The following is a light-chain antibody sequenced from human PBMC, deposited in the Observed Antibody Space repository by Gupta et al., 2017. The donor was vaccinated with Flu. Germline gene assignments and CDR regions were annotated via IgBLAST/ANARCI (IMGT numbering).Light chain of an antibody. V-gene: IGKV1-9*01. CDR1: QGINHN. Sequence: DIQLTQSPSFLSASVGDRVTITCRASQGINHNLAWYQQKPGKAPQLLIYAASILQSGVPLRFSDSGSGTEFTLTISSLQPEDFTTYYCQQLNSYPRTFGQGTKVEIK. CDR2: AAS. J-gene: IGKJ1*01. CDR3: QQLNSYPRT.